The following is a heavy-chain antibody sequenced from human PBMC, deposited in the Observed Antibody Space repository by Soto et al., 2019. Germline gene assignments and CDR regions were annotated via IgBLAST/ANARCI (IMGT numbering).Heavy chain of an antibody. Sequence: GGSLRLSCAASGFTFSNYAMNWVRQTPGKGLEWVSGISDSGDNTYYADSMKGRLTISRDNSKNTLDLQMNSLRVEDTAVYYCAVAGLDMYFYYYMDVWGKGTTVTVSS. CDR3: AVAGLDMYFYYYMDV. D-gene: IGHD6-19*01. CDR2: ISDSGDNT. J-gene: IGHJ6*03. CDR1: GFTFSNYA. V-gene: IGHV3-23*01.